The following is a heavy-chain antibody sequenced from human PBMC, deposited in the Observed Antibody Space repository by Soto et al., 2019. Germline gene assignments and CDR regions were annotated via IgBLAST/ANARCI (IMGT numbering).Heavy chain of an antibody. V-gene: IGHV3-30*03. CDR3: ATDRNNSGWYYVGR. CDR1: GFTFSSYG. J-gene: IGHJ4*02. CDR2: ISYDGSNK. Sequence: QVQLVESGGGVVQPGRSLRLSCAASGFTFSSYGMHWVRQAPGKGLEWVAVISYDGSNKYYADSVKGRFTISRDNSKNTLYLQMNSLRAEDTAVYYCATDRNNSGWYYVGRWGQGTLVTVSS. D-gene: IGHD6-19*01.